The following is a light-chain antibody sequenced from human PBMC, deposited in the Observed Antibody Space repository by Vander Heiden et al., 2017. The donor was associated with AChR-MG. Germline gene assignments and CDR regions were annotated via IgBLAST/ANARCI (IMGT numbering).Light chain of an antibody. CDR1: SSDIGRYNY. CDR3: TSFTTINTYV. CDR2: EVS. J-gene: IGLJ1*01. Sequence: QSALTQPASVSGSPGQSITISCTGTSSDIGRYNYVSWYQQHPGKVPKLMIYEVSNRPSGVSNRFSGSKSGNTASLTISGLQAEDEADYYCTSFTTINTYVFGTGTEVTVL. V-gene: IGLV2-14*03.